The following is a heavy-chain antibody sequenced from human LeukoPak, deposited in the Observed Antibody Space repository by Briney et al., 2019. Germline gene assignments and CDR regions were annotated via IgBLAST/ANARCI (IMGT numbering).Heavy chain of an antibody. J-gene: IGHJ4*02. Sequence: GGSLRLSCAASGFTFDDYAMHWVRQAPGKGLEWVSLITWDGDSTYYADSVKGRFTISRDNSKNYLYLQMTSLRAEDTALYYCAKGTSSWHEFDSWGQGTLVTVSS. CDR2: ITWDGDST. V-gene: IGHV3-43D*03. CDR3: AKGTSSWHEFDS. CDR1: GFTFDDYA. D-gene: IGHD6-13*01.